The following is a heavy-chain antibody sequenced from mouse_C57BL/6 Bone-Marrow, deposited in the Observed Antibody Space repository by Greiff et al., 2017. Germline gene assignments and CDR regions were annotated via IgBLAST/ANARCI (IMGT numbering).Heavy chain of an antibody. CDR2: IGPGSGST. D-gene: IGHD6-1*01. Sequence: VQLQQSGAELVKPGASVKISCKASGYTFTDYYINWVKQRPGQGLEWIGKIGPGSGSTYYNEKFKGKATLTADKSSSTAYMQRSSLTSEDSAVYCCAGCLYYYAMDYWGQGTSVTVSS. J-gene: IGHJ4*01. V-gene: IGHV1-77*01. CDR3: AGCLYYYAMDY. CDR1: GYTFTDYY.